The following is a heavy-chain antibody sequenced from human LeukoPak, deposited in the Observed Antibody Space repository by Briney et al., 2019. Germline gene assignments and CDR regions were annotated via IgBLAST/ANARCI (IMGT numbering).Heavy chain of an antibody. CDR2: ISGSGGTST. Sequence: PGGTLRLSCAASGFSFSSYAMSWVRQAPGKGLEWVSAISGSGGTSTYYADSVKGRFTISRDNSKSTLYLQMNSLRAEDTAVYYCANSAAVGTFYWGQGTLVIVSS. CDR3: ANSAAVGTFY. D-gene: IGHD6-13*01. V-gene: IGHV3-23*01. J-gene: IGHJ4*02. CDR1: GFSFSSYA.